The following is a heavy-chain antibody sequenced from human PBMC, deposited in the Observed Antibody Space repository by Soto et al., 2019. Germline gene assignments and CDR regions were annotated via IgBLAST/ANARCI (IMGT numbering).Heavy chain of an antibody. CDR1: GFTVSTYG. CDR2: ISRDGGTK. J-gene: IGHJ4*02. CDR3: TGEVASGY. V-gene: IGHV3-30*03. D-gene: IGHD2-8*02. Sequence: QVPLVESGGGVVQPGRSLRLSCAVSGFTVSTYGMHWVRQAPGKGLEWVAVISRDGGTKYYADSVKGRFTISRDNSRNTLFLEMNSLRVDDMAVYYCTGEVASGYWGQGTLVTVSS.